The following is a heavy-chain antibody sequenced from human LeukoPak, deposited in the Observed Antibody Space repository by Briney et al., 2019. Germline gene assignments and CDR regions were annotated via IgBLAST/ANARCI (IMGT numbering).Heavy chain of an antibody. CDR1: AFTFSGYA. D-gene: IGHD4-23*01. Sequence: GGSLSLSCAASAFTFSGYAISWVRQAPGQGLEWMGGIIPIFGTANYAQKFQGRVTITADESTSTAYMELSSLRSEDTAVYYCARDYGGNQFDYWGQGTLVTVSS. CDR3: ARDYGGNQFDY. V-gene: IGHV1-69*01. CDR2: IIPIFGTA. J-gene: IGHJ4*02.